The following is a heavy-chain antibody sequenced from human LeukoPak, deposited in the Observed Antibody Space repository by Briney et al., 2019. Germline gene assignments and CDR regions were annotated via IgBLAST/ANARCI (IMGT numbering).Heavy chain of an antibody. CDR3: ARVPYIFASGGSDGWFDP. D-gene: IGHD3-3*01. CDR2: FYHSGNT. CDR1: GDSITTGGYP. J-gene: IGHJ5*02. Sequence: SETLSLTCEVSGDSITTGGYPWSWIRQPPGKGLEWLGYFYHSGNTYYNPSLESRVTMSVDASKNQLSLKVTSVTAADTAVYYCARVPYIFASGGSDGWFDPWGQGSLVIVSS. V-gene: IGHV4-30-2*01.